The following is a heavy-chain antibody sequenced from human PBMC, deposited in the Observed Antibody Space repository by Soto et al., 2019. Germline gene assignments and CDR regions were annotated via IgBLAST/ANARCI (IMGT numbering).Heavy chain of an antibody. Sequence: GSLRLSCAASGFTFSSYAMSWVRQAPGKGLEWVANIKQDGSEKYYVDSVKGRFTISRDNAMNSLYLQMNSLRAEDTAVYYCASCLSGGYDFWSGYYTSEKNYYMDVWGKGTTVTVSS. V-gene: IGHV3-7*01. CDR3: ASCLSGGYDFWSGYYTSEKNYYMDV. D-gene: IGHD3-3*01. CDR1: GFTFSSYA. CDR2: IKQDGSEK. J-gene: IGHJ6*03.